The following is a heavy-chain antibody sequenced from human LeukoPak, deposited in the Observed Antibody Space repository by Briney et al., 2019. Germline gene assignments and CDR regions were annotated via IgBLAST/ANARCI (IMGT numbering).Heavy chain of an antibody. D-gene: IGHD3-10*01. V-gene: IGHV3-23*01. J-gene: IGHJ4*02. CDR2: IIGSGGST. Sequence: GGSLRLSCAASGFTFSSYAMSWVRQAPGKWLEWVSAIIGSGGSTYCADSVKGRFTISRDNSKNTLYLQMNSLRTEDTAVYYCAKDSPLSYYYGSGSYLTEWGQGTLVTVSS. CDR1: GFTFSSYA. CDR3: AKDSPLSYYYGSGSYLTE.